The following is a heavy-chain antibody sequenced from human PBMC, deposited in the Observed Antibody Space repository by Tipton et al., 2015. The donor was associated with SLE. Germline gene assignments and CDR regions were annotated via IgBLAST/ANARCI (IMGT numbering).Heavy chain of an antibody. CDR2: IYYSGST. J-gene: IGHJ4*02. CDR3: ARWVRPPVNFDY. Sequence: LRLACTVSGGSISSYYWSWIRQPPGKGLEWIGYIYYSGSTHYNPSPKSRVTISVDTSKNQFSLKLSSVTAADTAVYYCARWVRPPVNFDYWGQGPLLAVSS. D-gene: IGHD4/OR15-4a*01. CDR1: GGSISSYY. V-gene: IGHV4-59*01.